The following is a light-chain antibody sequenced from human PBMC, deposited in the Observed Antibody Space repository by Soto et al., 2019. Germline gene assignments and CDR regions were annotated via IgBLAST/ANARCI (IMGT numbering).Light chain of an antibody. J-gene: IGKJ4*01. CDR3: QKYNSVPLT. CDR1: QDISNY. CDR2: VAS. Sequence: DIQMTQSPSSLSASVGDRVTITCRASQDISNYLAWYQQKPGKVPKLLIYVASTLHSGVPSRFSGSGSGTDFTLTISSLQPEDVATYYCQKYNSVPLTFGGGTKVDIK. V-gene: IGKV1-27*01.